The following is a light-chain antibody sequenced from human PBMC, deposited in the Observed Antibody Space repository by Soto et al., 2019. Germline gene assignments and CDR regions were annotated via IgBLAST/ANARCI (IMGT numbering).Light chain of an antibody. J-gene: IGKJ1*01. CDR2: GAS. CDR1: QSISDT. V-gene: IGKV3-15*01. Sequence: EIVLTQSPGTLSLSPGERATLSCRASQSISDTLAWYQQKPGQAPRLLIYGASYRATGIPARFSGRGSGTEFTLTIRSLQSEDFAVYYCQQYNNWPWTFGQGTKVDI. CDR3: QQYNNWPWT.